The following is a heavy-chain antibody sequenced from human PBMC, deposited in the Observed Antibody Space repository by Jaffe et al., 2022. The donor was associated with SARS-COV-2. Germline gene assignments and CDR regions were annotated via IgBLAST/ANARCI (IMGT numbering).Heavy chain of an antibody. CDR3: ARWEVAYCGGDCAIYGMDV. CDR2: INPSGGST. CDR1: GYTFTSYY. J-gene: IGHJ6*02. V-gene: IGHV1-46*01. D-gene: IGHD2-21*02. Sequence: QVQLVQSGAEVKKPGASVKVSCKASGYTFTSYYMHWVRQAPGQGLEWMGIINPSGGSTSYAQKFQGRVTMTRDTSTSTVYMELSSLRSEDTAVYYCARWEVAYCGGDCAIYGMDVWGQGTTVTVSS.